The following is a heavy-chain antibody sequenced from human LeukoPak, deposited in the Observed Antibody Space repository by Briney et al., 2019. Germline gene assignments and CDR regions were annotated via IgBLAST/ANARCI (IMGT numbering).Heavy chain of an antibody. Sequence: SETLSLTCAVYGGSFSGYYWSWIRQPPGKGLEWIGEINHSGSTNYNPSLKSRVTISVDTSKNQFSLKLSSVAAADTAVYYCARVPVAGTLFLRGWFDPWGQGTLVTVSS. J-gene: IGHJ5*02. V-gene: IGHV4-34*01. D-gene: IGHD6-19*01. CDR3: ARVPVAGTLFLRGWFDP. CDR2: INHSGST. CDR1: GGSFSGYY.